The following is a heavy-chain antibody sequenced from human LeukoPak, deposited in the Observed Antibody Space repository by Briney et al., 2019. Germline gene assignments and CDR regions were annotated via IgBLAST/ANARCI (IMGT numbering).Heavy chain of an antibody. J-gene: IGHJ6*03. CDR2: INPNSGGT. CDR3: ARVPWIQLFTPYYYYYMDV. Sequence: ASVKVSCKASGYTFTGYYMHWVRQAPGQGLEWMGWINPNSGGTNYAQKFQGRVTITADESTSTAYMELSSLRSEDTAVYYCARVPWIQLFTPYYYYYMDVWGKGTTVTVSS. CDR1: GYTFTGYY. D-gene: IGHD5-18*01. V-gene: IGHV1-2*02.